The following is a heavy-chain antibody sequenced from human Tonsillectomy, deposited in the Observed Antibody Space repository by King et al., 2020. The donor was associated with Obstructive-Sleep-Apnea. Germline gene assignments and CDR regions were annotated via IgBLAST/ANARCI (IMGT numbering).Heavy chain of an antibody. CDR2: IYYSGST. CDR3: ARVCGYYDSSGYYYVPDYFDY. J-gene: IGHJ4*02. V-gene: IGHV4-61*01. CDR1: GGSVSSGSYY. Sequence: VQLQESGPGLVKPSETLSLTCTVSGGSVSSGSYYWSWFRQPPGKGLEWIGYIYYSGSTTYNPSPKSRVTISVDTSKNQFSLKLSSVTAADTAVYYCARVCGYYDSSGYYYVPDYFDYWGQGTLVTVSS. D-gene: IGHD3-22*01.